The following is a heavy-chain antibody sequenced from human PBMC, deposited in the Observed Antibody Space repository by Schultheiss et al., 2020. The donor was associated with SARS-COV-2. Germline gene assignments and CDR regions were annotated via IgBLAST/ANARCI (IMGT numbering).Heavy chain of an antibody. CDR1: GGSFSGYY. J-gene: IGHJ4*02. Sequence: SQTLSLTCAVYGGSFSGYYWAWIRQPPGKGLEWIGEIIHSGNVNYNPSLKSRVALSIDTSKRQFSLNLRSVTAADTALYYCARAGVPYCLRFSCPLLEYWGQGALVTVSS. CDR3: ARAGVPYCLRFSCPLLEY. D-gene: IGHD2-2*01. CDR2: IIHSGNV. V-gene: IGHV4-34*12.